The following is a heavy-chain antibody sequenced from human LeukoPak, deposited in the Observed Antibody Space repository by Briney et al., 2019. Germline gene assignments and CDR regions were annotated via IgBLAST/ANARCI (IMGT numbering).Heavy chain of an antibody. Sequence: PSETLSLTCTVSGGSISSSNYYWGWIRQPPGKGLEWIGSIYYSGSTYYNPSLKSRVTISVDTSKNQFSLKLISVTAADTAVYYCARYCNGGICYSKAFDYWGQGTLVTVSS. V-gene: IGHV4-39*07. CDR3: ARYCNGGICYSKAFDY. CDR1: GGSISSSNYY. CDR2: IYYSGST. J-gene: IGHJ4*02. D-gene: IGHD2-15*01.